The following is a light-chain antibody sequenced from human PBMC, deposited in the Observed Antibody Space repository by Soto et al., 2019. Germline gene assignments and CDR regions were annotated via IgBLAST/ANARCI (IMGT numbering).Light chain of an antibody. CDR3: QHYNGYI. CDR2: GAS. V-gene: IGKV3-15*01. J-gene: IGKJ5*01. CDR1: QSVNSN. Sequence: EIVMTQSPATLSVSPGERATLSCRASQSVNSNLAWYQQRPGQAPRLVIYGASTRATGIPDRFSGGGSGTEFTLTISRLQPDDFATYYCQHYNGYIFGQGTRLEI.